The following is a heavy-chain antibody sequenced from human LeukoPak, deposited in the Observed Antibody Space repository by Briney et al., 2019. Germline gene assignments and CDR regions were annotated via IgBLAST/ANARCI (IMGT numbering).Heavy chain of an antibody. V-gene: IGHV3-23*01. D-gene: IGHD6-25*01. CDR1: GFTFDSYT. CDR3: ARGVSGWPYYLDF. Sequence: GGSLRLSCAASGFTFDSYTMVWVRQAPGSGLEWVSAITGSGGDSYHADSVKGRFTVSGDNSKNTLFLRINSLRVEDTALYYCARGVSGWPYYLDFWGQGTLVTVSS. CDR2: ITGSGGDS. J-gene: IGHJ4*02.